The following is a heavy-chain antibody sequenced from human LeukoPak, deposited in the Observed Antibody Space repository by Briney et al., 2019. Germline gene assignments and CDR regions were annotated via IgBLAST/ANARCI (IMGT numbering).Heavy chain of an antibody. Sequence: SETLSLTCTVSGGSISSYYWSWIRQPPGKGLEWIGYIYYSGSTNYNPSLKSRVTISVDTSKNQFSLKLSSVTAADTAVYYCARAAKLRFLEWSAPDYWGQGTLVTVSS. CDR3: ARAAKLRFLEWSAPDY. CDR2: IYYSGST. CDR1: GGSISSYY. V-gene: IGHV4-59*01. J-gene: IGHJ4*02. D-gene: IGHD3-3*01.